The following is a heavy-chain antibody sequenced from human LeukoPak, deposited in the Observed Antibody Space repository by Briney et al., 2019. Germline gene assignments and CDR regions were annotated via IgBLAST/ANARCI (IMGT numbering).Heavy chain of an antibody. Sequence: GGSLRLSCAASGFILSTYWMSWVRQAPGKGLEWVANIKQDGSEKYYVDSVKGRFTISRDNAKNSLYLQMNSLGAEDTAVYYCARDEYAVPGGDYWGQGTLVTVSS. CDR3: ARDEYAVPGGDY. CDR2: IKQDGSEK. V-gene: IGHV3-7*01. J-gene: IGHJ4*02. D-gene: IGHD6-19*01. CDR1: GFILSTYW.